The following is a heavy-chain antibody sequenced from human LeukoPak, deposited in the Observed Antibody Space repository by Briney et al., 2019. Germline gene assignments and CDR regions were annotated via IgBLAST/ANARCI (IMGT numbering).Heavy chain of an antibody. Sequence: PGGSLRLSCAASGFTFRSYWIHWVRQAPGKGLVWVSRINSEGSSTSYADSVKGRFTISRDNAKNTLYLQMNSLRAEDTAVYYCARPAVAATTPDTFDIWGQGTMVTVSS. CDR2: INSEGSST. V-gene: IGHV3-74*01. D-gene: IGHD2-15*01. J-gene: IGHJ3*02. CDR1: GFTFRSYW. CDR3: ARPAVAATTPDTFDI.